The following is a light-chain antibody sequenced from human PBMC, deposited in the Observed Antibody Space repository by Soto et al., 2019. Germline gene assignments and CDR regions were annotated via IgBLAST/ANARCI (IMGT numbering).Light chain of an antibody. CDR3: QQYNNWPPT. J-gene: IGKJ5*01. CDR1: QSVSSN. Sequence: ERVMTQSPATLSVSPGERATLSCRASQSVSSNLAWYQQKPGQAPTLLIYGASTRATGIPARFSGIRSATDFTLTISSLQSEDFALYYCQQYNNWPPTFGQGTRLEIK. CDR2: GAS. V-gene: IGKV3-15*01.